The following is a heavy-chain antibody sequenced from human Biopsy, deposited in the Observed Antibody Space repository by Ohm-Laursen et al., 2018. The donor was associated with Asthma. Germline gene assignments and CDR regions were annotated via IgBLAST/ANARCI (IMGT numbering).Heavy chain of an antibody. V-gene: IGHV4-39*01. J-gene: IGHJ4*02. CDR1: GGSMSSSSYY. Sequence: SDTLSLTCTVSGGSMSSSSYYWGWIRQPPGKGLEWMGSISYTGSAYHNPSLKSRVTISADTTKNPFSLKLSSATAADTAVYFCARHWDWGSFFDYWGQGTPVTVSS. CDR3: ARHWDWGSFFDY. CDR2: ISYTGSA. D-gene: IGHD7-27*01.